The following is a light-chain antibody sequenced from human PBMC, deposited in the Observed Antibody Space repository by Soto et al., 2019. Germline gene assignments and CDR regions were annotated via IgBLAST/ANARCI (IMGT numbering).Light chain of an antibody. J-gene: IGLJ1*01. Sequence: QSALTQPASVSGSPGQSITISCTGTSSDVGGYNYVSWYQQHPDKAPKLMIYDVSNRPSGVSNRFSGSTSGNTASLTISGLQADDEAGYYCSSYTSSSTRVFGTGTKLTVL. V-gene: IGLV2-14*03. CDR2: DVS. CDR1: SSDVGGYNY. CDR3: SSYTSSSTRV.